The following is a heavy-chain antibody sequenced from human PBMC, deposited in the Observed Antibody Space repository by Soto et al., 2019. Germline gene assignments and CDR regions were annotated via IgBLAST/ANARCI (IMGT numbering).Heavy chain of an antibody. J-gene: IGHJ4*02. CDR1: GFTFSSYG. D-gene: IGHD3-16*01. Sequence: QVQLVESGGGVVQAGRSLRLSCAASGFTFSSYGMHWVRQAPGKGLEWVAVISYDGSNKYYADSVKGRFTISRDNSKNTLYLQMNSLRAEDTAVYYCAKNSASYDYIWGSYGAFDYWGQGTLVTVSS. CDR3: AKNSASYDYIWGSYGAFDY. CDR2: ISYDGSNK. V-gene: IGHV3-30*18.